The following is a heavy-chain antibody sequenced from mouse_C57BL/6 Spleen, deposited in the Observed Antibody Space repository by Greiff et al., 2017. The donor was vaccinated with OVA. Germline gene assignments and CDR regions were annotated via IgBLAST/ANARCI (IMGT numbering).Heavy chain of an antibody. D-gene: IGHD1-1*01. Sequence: VKLMESGAELVRPGASVTLSCKASGYTFTDYEMHWVKQTPVHGLEWIGAIDPETGGTTYNQKFKGKAILTADKSSSTAYMELRSLTSEDSAVYYCTRGSSYDYWGQGTTLTVSS. V-gene: IGHV1-15*01. CDR3: TRGSSYDY. J-gene: IGHJ2*01. CDR1: GYTFTDYE. CDR2: IDPETGGT.